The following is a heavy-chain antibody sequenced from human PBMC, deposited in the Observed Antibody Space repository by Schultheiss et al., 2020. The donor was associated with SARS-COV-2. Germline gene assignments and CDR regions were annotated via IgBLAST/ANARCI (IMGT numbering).Heavy chain of an antibody. D-gene: IGHD3-22*01. CDR2: IYTSGST. CDR3: ATARFSGYDSSGYPDY. V-gene: IGHV4-38-2*01. J-gene: IGHJ4*02. Sequence: SQTLSLTCAVSGYSISSGYYWGWIRQPPGKGLEWIGRIYTSGSTNYNPSLKSRVTMSVDTSKNQFSLKLSSVTAADTAVYYCATARFSGYDSSGYPDYWGQGTLVTVSS. CDR1: GYSISSGYY.